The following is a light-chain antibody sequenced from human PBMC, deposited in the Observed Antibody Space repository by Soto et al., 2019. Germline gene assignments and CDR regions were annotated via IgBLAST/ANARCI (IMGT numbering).Light chain of an antibody. CDR3: SSYTSSSTARV. CDR1: SSNIGSNL. CDR2: AND. Sequence: QSVLTQPPSASGTPGQRVTISCSGSSSNIGSNLVTWYQHLPGTAPRLLIYANDQRPSGVPDRFSGSKSDTSASLAISALQSEDKADYYCSSYTSSSTARVFGTGTKLTVL. V-gene: IGLV1-44*01. J-gene: IGLJ1*01.